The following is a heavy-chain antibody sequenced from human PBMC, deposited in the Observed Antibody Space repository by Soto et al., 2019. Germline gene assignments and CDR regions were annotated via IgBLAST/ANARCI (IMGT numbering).Heavy chain of an antibody. J-gene: IGHJ6*02. CDR1: GGSISSSSYY. CDR2: IYYSGST. Sequence: QLQLQESGPGLVKPSETLSLTCTVSGGSISSSSYYWGWIRQPPGKGLEWIGSIYYSGSTYYNPSLKSRVTISVDTSKNQFSLKLSSVTAADTAVYYCARLWNGSEWLLRGGYYGMDVWGQGTTVTVSS. D-gene: IGHD3-22*01. CDR3: ARLWNGSEWLLRGGYYGMDV. V-gene: IGHV4-39*01.